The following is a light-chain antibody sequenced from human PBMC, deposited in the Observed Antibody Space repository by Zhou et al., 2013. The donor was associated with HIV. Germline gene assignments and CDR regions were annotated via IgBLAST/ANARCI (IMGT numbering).Light chain of an antibody. Sequence: EIVLTQSPATLSLSPGERATLSCRASQSVSSSYLAWYQQKPGQAPRLLIYDASSRATGIPDRFSGSGSGTDFTLTISRLEPEDFAVYYCQQRSNWPWTFGQGTKVEIK. CDR2: DAS. CDR1: QSVSSSY. V-gene: IGKV3D-20*02. J-gene: IGKJ1*01. CDR3: QQRSNWPWT.